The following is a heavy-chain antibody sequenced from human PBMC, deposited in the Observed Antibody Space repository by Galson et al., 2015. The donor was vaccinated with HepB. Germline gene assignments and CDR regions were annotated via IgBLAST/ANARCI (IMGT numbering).Heavy chain of an antibody. D-gene: IGHD5-12*01. J-gene: IGHJ4*02. CDR1: GFTSGDYT. Sequence: SLRLSCAASGFTSGDYTVTWFRQAPGKGLDWVGYIRGKSYGETTEYAASVKDRFTFSRDDSKGVVYLRMNRLKSEDTAMYYCSGDRRGGYGPFDYWGQGTLVTVSP. V-gene: IGHV3-49*03. CDR3: SGDRRGGYGPFDY. CDR2: IRGKSYGETT.